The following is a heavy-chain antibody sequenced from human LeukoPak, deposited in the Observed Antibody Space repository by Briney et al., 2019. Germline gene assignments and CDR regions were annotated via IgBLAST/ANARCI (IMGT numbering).Heavy chain of an antibody. Sequence: VGPLRLSCAASGFTFSDYYMSWIRQAPGKGLEWVSYISSSSSYTNYADSVKGRFTISRDNAKNSLYLQMNSLRAEDTAVYYCARDRTTVTMYLSVRMDVWGQGTTDTVSS. CDR1: GFTFSDYY. D-gene: IGHD4-17*01. CDR2: ISSSSSYT. V-gene: IGHV3-11*06. J-gene: IGHJ6*02. CDR3: ARDRTTVTMYLSVRMDV.